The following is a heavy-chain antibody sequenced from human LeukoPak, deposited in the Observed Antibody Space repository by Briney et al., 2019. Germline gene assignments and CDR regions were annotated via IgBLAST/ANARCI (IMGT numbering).Heavy chain of an antibody. D-gene: IGHD3-22*01. Sequence: GGSLRLSCAASGFTVSSYAMSWVRQAPGKGLEWVSAISGSGGSTYYADSVKGRFTISRDNSKNTLYLQMNSLRAEDTAVYYCASKRIYYDSSHDYWGQGTLVTVSS. CDR1: GFTVSSYA. V-gene: IGHV3-23*01. CDR3: ASKRIYYDSSHDY. J-gene: IGHJ4*02. CDR2: ISGSGGST.